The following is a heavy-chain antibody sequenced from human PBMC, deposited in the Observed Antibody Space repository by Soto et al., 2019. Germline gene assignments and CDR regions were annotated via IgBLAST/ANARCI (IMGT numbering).Heavy chain of an antibody. CDR3: ASLEYSGSYYHPYDAFDI. J-gene: IGHJ3*02. Sequence: GGSLRLSCAASGFTFSSYWMHWVRQAPGKGLVWVSRINSDGSSTSYADSVKGRFTISRDNAKNTLYLQMNSLRAEDTAVYYCASLEYSGSYYHPYDAFDIWGQGTMVTVSS. CDR2: INSDGSST. V-gene: IGHV3-74*01. CDR1: GFTFSSYW. D-gene: IGHD1-26*01.